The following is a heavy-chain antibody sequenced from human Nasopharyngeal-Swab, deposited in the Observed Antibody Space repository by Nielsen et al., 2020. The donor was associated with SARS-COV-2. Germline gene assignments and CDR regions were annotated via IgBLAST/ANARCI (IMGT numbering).Heavy chain of an antibody. Sequence: SETLSLTCTVSGGSVSSGSYYWSWIPQPPGKGLEWIVYIYYSGSTNYNPSLKSRVTISVDTSKNQFSLKLSSVTAADTAVYYCARDHYGSGSPSMDVWGQGTTVTVSS. CDR3: ARDHYGSGSPSMDV. CDR2: IYYSGST. D-gene: IGHD3-10*01. V-gene: IGHV4-61*01. CDR1: GGSVSSGSYY. J-gene: IGHJ6*02.